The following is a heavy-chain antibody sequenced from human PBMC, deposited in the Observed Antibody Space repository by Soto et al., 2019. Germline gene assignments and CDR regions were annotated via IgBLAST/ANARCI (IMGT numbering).Heavy chain of an antibody. Sequence: VQLVESGGGLVQPGGSLRLSCAASGFTVSSNYMSWVRQAPGKGLEWVSVISSGGSTYYADSVKGRFTISRHNSTNSLYLHMTSLSAEDTAVYYCATAREQYYDILAGYNPPYGWYFDLWGRGTLVAVSS. V-gene: IGHV3-53*04. J-gene: IGHJ2*01. CDR1: GFTVSSNY. CDR3: ATAREQYYDILAGYNPPYGWYFDL. D-gene: IGHD3-9*01. CDR2: ISSGGST.